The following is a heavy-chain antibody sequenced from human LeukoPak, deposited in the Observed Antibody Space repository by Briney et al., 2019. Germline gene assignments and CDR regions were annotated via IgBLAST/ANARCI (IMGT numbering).Heavy chain of an antibody. Sequence: SSETLSLTCTVSGYSISSGYYWGWIRQPPGKGLEWIGSIYHSGSTYYNPSLKSRVTISVDTSKNQFSLKLSSVTAADTAVYYCAREAQYSSALTHNDYWSQGTLVTVSS. J-gene: IGHJ4*02. CDR3: AREAQYSSALTHNDY. V-gene: IGHV4-38-2*02. CDR2: IYHSGST. D-gene: IGHD6-19*01. CDR1: GYSISSGYY.